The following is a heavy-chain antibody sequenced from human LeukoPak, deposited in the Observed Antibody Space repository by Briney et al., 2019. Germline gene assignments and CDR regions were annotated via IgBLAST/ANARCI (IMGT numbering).Heavy chain of an antibody. CDR2: IYYSGST. J-gene: IGHJ4*02. D-gene: IGHD6-19*01. CDR3: AVPSIAVAGTPRFDFDY. CDR1: GGSISSSSYY. V-gene: IGHV4-39*01. Sequence: SETLSLTCTVSGGSISSSSYYWGWIRQPPGKGLEWIGSIYYSGSTYYNPSLKSRVTISVYTSKNQFSLKLSSVTAADTAVYYCAVPSIAVAGTPRFDFDYWGQGTLVTVSS.